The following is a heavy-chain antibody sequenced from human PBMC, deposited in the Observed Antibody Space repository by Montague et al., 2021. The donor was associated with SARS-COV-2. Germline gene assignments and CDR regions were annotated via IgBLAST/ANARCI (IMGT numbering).Heavy chain of an antibody. CDR2: IHGSGTT. D-gene: IGHD2/OR15-2a*01. CDR3: ARHNLSKTSTSLLRGANCFDP. J-gene: IGHJ5*02. CDR1: GDSFSISQHY. V-gene: IGHV4-39*01. Sequence: SETLSLTCSVSGDSFSISQHYWGWIRQSPGQGMEWIGSIHGSGTTHFSPSFKSRVIISVETSKNQFSLEVPSLTAADSALYFCARHNLSKTSTSLLRGANCFDPWAREPWSPSP.